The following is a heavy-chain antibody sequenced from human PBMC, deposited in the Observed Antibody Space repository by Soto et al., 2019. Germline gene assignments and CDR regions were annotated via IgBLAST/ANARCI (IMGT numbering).Heavy chain of an antibody. J-gene: IGHJ6*02. Sequence: QVQLVQSGAEVKKPGASVKVSCKASGYTFTSYDINWVRQATGQGLEWMGWMNPNSGNTGYAQKFQGRVTMTRNTSISTAYMELSSRRSEDTAVYYCARGRWYQLLFSHYSMDVWGQGTTVTVSS. CDR3: ARGRWYQLLFSHYSMDV. V-gene: IGHV1-8*01. CDR1: GYTFTSYD. CDR2: MNPNSGNT. D-gene: IGHD2-2*01.